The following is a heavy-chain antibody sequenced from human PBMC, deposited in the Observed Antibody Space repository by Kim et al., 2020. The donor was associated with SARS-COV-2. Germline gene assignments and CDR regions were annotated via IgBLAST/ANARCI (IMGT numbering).Heavy chain of an antibody. CDR1: GGSISSGGYY. V-gene: IGHV4-31*03. J-gene: IGHJ4*02. Sequence: SETLSLTCTVSGGSISSGGYYWSWIRQHPGKGLEWIGYIYYSGSTYYNPSLKSRVTISVDTSKNQFSLKLSSVTAADTAVYYCARDQLDGSGTSFWDYWGQGTLVTVSS. CDR3: ARDQLDGSGTSFWDY. D-gene: IGHD3-10*01. CDR2: IYYSGST.